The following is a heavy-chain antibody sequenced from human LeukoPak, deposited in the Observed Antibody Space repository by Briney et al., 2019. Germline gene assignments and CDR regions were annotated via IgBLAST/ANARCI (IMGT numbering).Heavy chain of an antibody. CDR1: GFTFSSYT. J-gene: IGHJ3*02. D-gene: IGHD3-22*01. CDR2: ISGGSSAI. V-gene: IGHV3-48*04. Sequence: GGSLRLSCEASGFTFSSYTINWVRQAPGKGLEWLSYISGGSSAIYYADSVKGRFTISRENAKNSLYLQMNSLRAEDTAVYYCARDTTKRDKTFMIVGFDIWGQGTMVTVSS. CDR3: ARDTTKRDKTFMIVGFDI.